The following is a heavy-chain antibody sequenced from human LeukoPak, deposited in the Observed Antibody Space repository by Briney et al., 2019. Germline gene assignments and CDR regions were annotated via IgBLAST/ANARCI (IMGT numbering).Heavy chain of an antibody. CDR2: IKSKTAGGTT. J-gene: IGHJ3*02. CDR1: GFTFSNAW. D-gene: IGHD1-26*01. Sequence: GGSLRLSCAASGFTFSNAWMSWVRQAPGKGLEWVGRIKSKTAGGTTDYAAPVRGRFSISRDDSKTTLYLQMNSLKTEDTAVYYCTTDKDRGTPHTIDIWGQGTMVTVSS. V-gene: IGHV3-15*01. CDR3: TTDKDRGTPHTIDI.